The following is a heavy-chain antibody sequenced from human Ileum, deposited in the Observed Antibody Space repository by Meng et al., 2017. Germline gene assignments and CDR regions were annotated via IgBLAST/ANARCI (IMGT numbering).Heavy chain of an antibody. D-gene: IGHD1-26*01. J-gene: IGHJ4*02. Sequence: QVHRVEVGGGVVQPGTSLRLSFLESGFTFNHYGMHWVRQAPGKGLEWVAVIWHDGKNKYYGDSVKDRFTISRDNSKNILYLQLTSLTAEDTAVYYCARDPGREGPIDYWGQGTLVTVSS. CDR3: ARDPGREGPIDY. CDR2: IWHDGKNK. CDR1: GFTFNHYG. V-gene: IGHV3-33*01.